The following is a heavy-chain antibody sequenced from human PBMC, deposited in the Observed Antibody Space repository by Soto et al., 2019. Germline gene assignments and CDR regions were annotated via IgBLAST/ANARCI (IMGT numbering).Heavy chain of an antibody. D-gene: IGHD6-19*01. V-gene: IGHV4-61*08. J-gene: IGHJ6*03. CDR1: GGSISSGGYY. CDR2: IYYSGST. CDR3: ARDTHIAVAGPGYYYYYMDV. Sequence: PSETLSLTCTVSGGSISSGGYYWSWIRQPPGKGLEWIGYIYYSGSTNYNPSLKSRVTISVDTSKNQFSLKLSSVTAADTAVYYCARDTHIAVAGPGYYYYYMDVWGKGTTVTVSS.